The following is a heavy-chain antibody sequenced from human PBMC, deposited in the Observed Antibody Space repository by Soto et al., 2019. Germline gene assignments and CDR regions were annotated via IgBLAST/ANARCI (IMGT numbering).Heavy chain of an antibody. D-gene: IGHD2-21*02. CDR1: GYDFFKYN. V-gene: IGHV1-46*01. J-gene: IGHJ4*02. CDR2: INTNGGYT. CDR3: TRADSDVVILPDVRPLFDL. Sequence: QVQLVQSGAEVKKPGASVKVSCKTSGYDFFKYNMHWVRQAPGQGLEWMGVINTNGGYTRHAQKFQGRVIMTRDTSSKIVYMELSGLTSADTAMYYCTRADSDVVILPDVRPLFDLWGQGALVTVSS.